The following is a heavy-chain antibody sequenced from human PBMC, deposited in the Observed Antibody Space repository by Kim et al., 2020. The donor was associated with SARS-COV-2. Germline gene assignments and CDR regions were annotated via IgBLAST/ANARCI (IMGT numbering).Heavy chain of an antibody. CDR3: ARRSSPYSWFDL. J-gene: IGHJ5*02. CDR1: GYTFTSYG. V-gene: IGHV1-18*01. D-gene: IGHD6-6*01. CDR2: ISPDSGNT. Sequence: ASVKVSCKASGYTFTSYGISWVRQAPGQGLEWMGWISPDSGNTKYIQKVQGRVTMTTDTSTSTVYMELRSLRSDDTAVYYCARRSSPYSWFDLWCQGTLV.